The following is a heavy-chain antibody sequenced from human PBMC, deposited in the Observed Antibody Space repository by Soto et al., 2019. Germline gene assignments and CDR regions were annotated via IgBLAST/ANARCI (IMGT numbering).Heavy chain of an antibody. D-gene: IGHD2-15*01. CDR1: GFTFSSYS. J-gene: IGHJ6*02. CDR3: AKNCVGYCSGGSPRVSRPDYYYYYGMDV. Sequence: GGSLRLSCAASGFTFSSYSMNWVRQAPGKGLEWVSSISSSSSYIYYADSVKGRFTISRDNAKNSLYLQMNSLRAEDTAVYYCAKNCVGYCSGGSPRVSRPDYYYYYGMDVWGQGTTVTVSS. CDR2: ISSSSSYI. V-gene: IGHV3-21*01.